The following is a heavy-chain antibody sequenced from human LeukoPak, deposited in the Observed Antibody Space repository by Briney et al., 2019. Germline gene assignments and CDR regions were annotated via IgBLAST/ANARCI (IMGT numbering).Heavy chain of an antibody. J-gene: IGHJ6*02. D-gene: IGHD6-19*01. Sequence: ASVKVSCKASGYTFTSYGISWVRQAPGQGLEWMGWISAYNGNTNYAQKLQGRVTMTTDTSTSTAYMELRSLRSDDTAVYYCARDGEWLARYYYYGMDVWGQGTTVTVSS. CDR3: ARDGEWLARYYYYGMDV. V-gene: IGHV1-18*01. CDR2: ISAYNGNT. CDR1: GYTFTSYG.